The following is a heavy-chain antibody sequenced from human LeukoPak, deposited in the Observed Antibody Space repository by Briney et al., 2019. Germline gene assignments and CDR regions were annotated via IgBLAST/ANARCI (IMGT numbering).Heavy chain of an antibody. CDR3: AKGDRGYDYFRGYSSSWYVLAY. CDR2: IYSGGST. J-gene: IGHJ4*02. D-gene: IGHD6-13*01. CDR1: GFTVSSNY. Sequence: PGGSLRLSCAASGFTVSSNYMSWVRQAPGKGLEWVSVIYSGGSTYYADSVKGRFTISRDNSKNTLYLQMNSLRAEDAAVYYCAKGDRGYDYFRGYSSSWYVLAYWGQGTLVTVSS. V-gene: IGHV3-66*01.